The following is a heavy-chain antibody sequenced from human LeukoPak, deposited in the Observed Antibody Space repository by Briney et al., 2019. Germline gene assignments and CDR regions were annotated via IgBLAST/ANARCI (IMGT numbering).Heavy chain of an antibody. Sequence: ASVKVSCKASGYTFTGYYMHWVRQAPGQGLEWMGWINPNSGGTNYAQKFQGRVTMTEDTSTDTAYMELSSLRSEDTAVYYCATGNVLLWFGDPYYYGMDVWGQGTTVTVSS. J-gene: IGHJ6*02. CDR3: ATGNVLLWFGDPYYYGMDV. D-gene: IGHD3-10*01. CDR1: GYTFTGYY. CDR2: INPNSGGT. V-gene: IGHV1-2*02.